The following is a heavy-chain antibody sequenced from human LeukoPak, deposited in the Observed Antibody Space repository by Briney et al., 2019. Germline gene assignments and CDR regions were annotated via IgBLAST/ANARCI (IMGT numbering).Heavy chain of an antibody. J-gene: IGHJ4*02. V-gene: IGHV1-2*02. CDR2: INPNSGGT. CDR1: GYTFTGYY. CDR3: ARGKWELPSYFDY. Sequence: GASVKVSCKASGYTFTGYYMRWVRQAPGQGLEWMGWINPNSGGTNYAQKFQGRVTMTRDTSISTAYMELSRLRSDDTAVYYCARGKWELPSYFDYWGQGTLVTVSS. D-gene: IGHD1-26*01.